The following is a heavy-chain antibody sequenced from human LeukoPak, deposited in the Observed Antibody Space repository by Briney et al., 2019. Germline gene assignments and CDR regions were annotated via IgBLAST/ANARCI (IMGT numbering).Heavy chain of an antibody. CDR3: ARDLLYYYDSSGYYLDY. J-gene: IGHJ4*02. CDR2: ISSSSSYI. CDR1: GFTFSSYS. Sequence: GGSLRLSCAASGFTFSSYSMNWVRQAPGKGLEWVSSISSSSSYIYYADSVKGRFTISRDNAKNSLYLQMNSLRAEDTAVYYCARDLLYYYDSSGYYLDYWGQGTLVTVSS. D-gene: IGHD3-22*01. V-gene: IGHV3-21*01.